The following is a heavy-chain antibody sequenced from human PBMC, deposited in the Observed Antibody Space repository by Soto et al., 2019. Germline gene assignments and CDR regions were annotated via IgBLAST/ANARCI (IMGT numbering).Heavy chain of an antibody. J-gene: IGHJ1*01. CDR1: GFTFSSYG. V-gene: IGHV3-30*03. CDR3: AGPPYGSSSWYGFFQH. Sequence: QVQLVESGGGVVQPGRSLRLSCAASGFTFSSYGIHWVRQAPGKGLEWVAVISYDGSNKYYADSVKGRFTISRDNSKNTVVPAKNSLRGEDTAVYYWAGPPYGSSSWYGFFQHWGQGTLVTVSS. CDR2: ISYDGSNK. D-gene: IGHD6-13*01.